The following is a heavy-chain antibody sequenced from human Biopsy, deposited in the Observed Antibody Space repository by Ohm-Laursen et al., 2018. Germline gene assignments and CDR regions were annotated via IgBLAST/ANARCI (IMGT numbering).Heavy chain of an antibody. V-gene: IGHV3-23*01. D-gene: IGHD3-10*01. J-gene: IGHJ4*02. CDR1: RFTFRKYA. Sequence: SLRLSCTASRFTFRKYAMSWVRQAPGKGLELVSTIGNTGATFYADSVKGRLIISRDTSKNTVYLQMNSLRVEDTAVYYCVKGTQLLEDWGQGTQVTVSS. CDR3: VKGTQLLED. CDR2: IGNTGAT.